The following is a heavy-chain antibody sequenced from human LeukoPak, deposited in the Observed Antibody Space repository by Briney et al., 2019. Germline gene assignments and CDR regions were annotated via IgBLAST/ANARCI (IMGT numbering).Heavy chain of an antibody. Sequence: SETLSLTCAVYGGSFSGYYWSWIRQPPGKGLEWIGEINHSGSTNYNPSLTSRVTISVDTSKNQFSLKLSSVTAADTAVYYCARGFLWFGELGNWFDPWGQGTLVTVSS. V-gene: IGHV4-34*01. CDR2: INHSGST. CDR3: ARGFLWFGELGNWFDP. D-gene: IGHD3-10*01. J-gene: IGHJ5*02. CDR1: GGSFSGYY.